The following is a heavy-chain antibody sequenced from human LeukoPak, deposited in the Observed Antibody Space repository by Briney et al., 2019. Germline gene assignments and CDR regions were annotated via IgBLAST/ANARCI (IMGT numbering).Heavy chain of an antibody. CDR3: AKDQAYYYDSSGYVNDY. Sequence: GGSLRLSCAASGFTFSSYGMSWVRQAPGKGLEWVSAISASGVSKYYADSVKGRFTISRDNSKNTLYLQMNSLRAEDTAVYYCAKDQAYYYDSSGYVNDYWGQGTLVTVSS. D-gene: IGHD3-22*01. CDR2: ISASGVSK. V-gene: IGHV3-23*01. CDR1: GFTFSSYG. J-gene: IGHJ4*02.